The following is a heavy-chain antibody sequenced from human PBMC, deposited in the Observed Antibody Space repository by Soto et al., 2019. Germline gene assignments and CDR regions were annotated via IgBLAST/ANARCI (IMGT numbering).Heavy chain of an antibody. V-gene: IGHV1-18*01. CDR3: ARGGRRLGWFDP. CDR1: GYTFSSYV. Sequence: QIQLMQSRPEVKTPGASVKLSCKASGYTFSSYVITWVRQAPGQGLEWMGWISPFNYNTNYAQKFQGRVTMTTDTSTNTAYMELRSLRSDDTAVYYCARGGRRLGWFDPWGQGTLVTVYS. CDR2: ISPFNYNT. D-gene: IGHD6-25*01. J-gene: IGHJ5*02.